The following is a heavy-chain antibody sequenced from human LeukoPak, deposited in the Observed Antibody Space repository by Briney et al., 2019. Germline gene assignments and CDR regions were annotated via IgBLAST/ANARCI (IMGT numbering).Heavy chain of an antibody. J-gene: IGHJ4*02. V-gene: IGHV4-34*01. CDR3: ARGTPVWDY. CDR1: GGSFSGYY. D-gene: IGHD3-16*01. CDR2: VNHSGST. Sequence: SETLSLTCAVYGGSFSGYYWSWIRQPPGKGLEWIGEVNHSGSTNYNPSLKSRVTISVDTSKNQFSLKLSSVTAADTAVYYFARGTPVWDYWGQGTLVTVSS.